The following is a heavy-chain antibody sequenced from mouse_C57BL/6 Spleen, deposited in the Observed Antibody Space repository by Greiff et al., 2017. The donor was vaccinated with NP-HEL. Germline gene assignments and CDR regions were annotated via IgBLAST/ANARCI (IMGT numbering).Heavy chain of an antibody. D-gene: IGHD1-1*01. CDR1: GYSFTGYY. V-gene: IGHV1-42*01. CDR3: ARMGDGSSSYYFDY. Sequence: VQLQQSGPELVKPGASVKISCKASGYSFTGYYMNWVKQSPEKSLEWIGEINPSTGGTTYTEKFKAKATLTVDKSSSTAYMQLKSLTSEDSAVYYCARMGDGSSSYYFDYWGKGTTLTVSS. J-gene: IGHJ2*01. CDR2: INPSTGGT.